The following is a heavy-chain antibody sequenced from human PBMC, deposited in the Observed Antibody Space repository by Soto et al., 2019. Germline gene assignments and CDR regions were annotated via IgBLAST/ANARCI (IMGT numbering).Heavy chain of an antibody. V-gene: IGHV1-69*06. CDR1: GGTFTSFA. CDR2: ISPIFATP. J-gene: IGHJ4*02. D-gene: IGHD6-19*01. CDR3: ARAMGMAVGVPFAF. Sequence: QVQLVQSGAEVKKPGSSVKVSCKASGGTFTSFAINWVRQAPGQGLEWMGGISPIFATPNYAQKFQGRVTITADKSTSTAYMVLSSLRSEDTAVYYCARAMGMAVGVPFAFWGQGTLVTVSS.